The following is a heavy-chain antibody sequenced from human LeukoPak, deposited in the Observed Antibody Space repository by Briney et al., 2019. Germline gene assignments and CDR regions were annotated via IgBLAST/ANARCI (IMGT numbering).Heavy chain of an antibody. CDR2: IWYDGSNK. D-gene: IGHD6-19*01. CDR3: ARGSDSSGPEWPWDAFDI. Sequence: PGGSLRLSCAASGFTFSSYGMHWVRQAPGKGLEWVAVIWYDGSNKYYADSVKGRFTISRDNSKNTLYLQMNSLRAEDTAVYYCARGSDSSGPEWPWDAFDIWGQGTMVTVSS. J-gene: IGHJ3*02. CDR1: GFTFSSYG. V-gene: IGHV3-33*08.